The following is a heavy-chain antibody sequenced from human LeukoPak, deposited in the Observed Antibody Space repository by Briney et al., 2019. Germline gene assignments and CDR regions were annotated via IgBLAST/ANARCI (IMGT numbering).Heavy chain of an antibody. CDR1: GYTFTSYG. D-gene: IGHD5-18*01. Sequence: ASVKVSCKASGYTFTSYGISWVRQAPGQGLEWMGWISAYNGNTNYAQKLQGRVTMTTDTSTSTAYMEVRSLRSDDMAVYYCATESHTAMVKVFDYWGQGTLVTVSS. V-gene: IGHV1-18*03. CDR2: ISAYNGNT. J-gene: IGHJ4*02. CDR3: ATESHTAMVKVFDY.